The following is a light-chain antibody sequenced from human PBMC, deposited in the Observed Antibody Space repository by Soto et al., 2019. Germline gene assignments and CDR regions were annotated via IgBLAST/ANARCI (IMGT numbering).Light chain of an antibody. J-gene: IGLJ1*01. CDR3: ISYTGSSTAYV. Sequence: QSVLTQPASVSGSPGQSITISCSGTRSDIGSYNYVAWYQQFPGKTPKILIYGVSNRPSGVSSRFSSSKSGNTASLTISGLQAEDEDDYYCISYTGSSTAYVFGSGTKVTVL. CDR2: GVS. CDR1: RSDIGSYNY. V-gene: IGLV2-14*01.